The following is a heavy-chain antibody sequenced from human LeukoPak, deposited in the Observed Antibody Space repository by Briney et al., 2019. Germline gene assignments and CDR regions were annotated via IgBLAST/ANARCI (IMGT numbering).Heavy chain of an antibody. CDR3: ARGITMVRGGYDY. V-gene: IGHV1-2*02. CDR1: GYTFTGYY. Sequence: ASVKVSCKASGYTFTGYYMHWARQAPGQGLEWMGWINPNSGGTNYAQKFQGRVTMTRDTSISTAYMELSRLRSDDTAVYYCARGITMVRGGYDYWGQGTLVTVSS. J-gene: IGHJ4*02. CDR2: INPNSGGT. D-gene: IGHD3-10*01.